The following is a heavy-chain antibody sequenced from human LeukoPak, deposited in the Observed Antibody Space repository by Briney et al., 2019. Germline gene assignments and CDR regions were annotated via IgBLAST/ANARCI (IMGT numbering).Heavy chain of an antibody. CDR2: IYYSGST. D-gene: IGHD6-6*01. J-gene: IGHJ4*02. V-gene: IGHV4-30-4*08. CDR1: GGSISSGDCY. Sequence: SETLSLTCTVSGGSISSGDCYWSWIRQPPGKGLEWIGYIYYSGSTYYNPSLKSRVTISVDTSKNQFSLKLSSVTAADTAVYYCASSEYSSSPFDYWGQGTLVTVSS. CDR3: ASSEYSSSPFDY.